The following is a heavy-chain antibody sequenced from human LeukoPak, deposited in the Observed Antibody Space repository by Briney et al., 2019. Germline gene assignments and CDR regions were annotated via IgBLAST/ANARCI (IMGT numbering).Heavy chain of an antibody. CDR2: INAGNGNT. CDR1: GYTFTSYA. V-gene: IGHV1-3*01. Sequence: ASVKVSCKASGYTFTSYAMHWVRQAPGQRLEWMGWINAGNGNTKYSQKFQGRVTITRDTSASTAYMELSSLRSEDTAVYYCARDGGCSGYDFFDYWGQGTLVTVSS. D-gene: IGHD5-12*01. CDR3: ARDGGCSGYDFFDY. J-gene: IGHJ4*02.